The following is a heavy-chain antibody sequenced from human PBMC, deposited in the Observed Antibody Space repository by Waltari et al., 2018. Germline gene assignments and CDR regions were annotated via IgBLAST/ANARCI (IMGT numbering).Heavy chain of an antibody. V-gene: IGHV3-9*01. D-gene: IGHD1-7*01. CDR3: AKGSYGTPRVFFDS. CDR1: GFTFENYG. CDR2: ITWNSGNI. Sequence: EVQLVESGGGLVQPGRSLRLSCAASGFTFENYGMHWVRQPPGKGLEWVAGITWNSGNIGYADSVKGRFTISRDNAKNSLYLQMNSLRPEDKALYYCAKGSYGTPRVFFDSWGQGTLVTVSS. J-gene: IGHJ4*02.